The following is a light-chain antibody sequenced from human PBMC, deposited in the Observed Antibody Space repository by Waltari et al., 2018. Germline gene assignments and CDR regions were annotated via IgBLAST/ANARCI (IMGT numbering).Light chain of an antibody. Sequence: EIVLTQSPGTLSLSPGDRATLSCRASQSFSSSFLAWYQQKPGQAPRLLIYGASSRATAIPDRFSGGGSGPDFILAISRLEPEDFAVYYCQQYGGSPPYTSGQGTKLEI. V-gene: IGKV3-20*01. CDR3: QQYGGSPPYT. J-gene: IGKJ2*01. CDR1: QSFSSSF. CDR2: GAS.